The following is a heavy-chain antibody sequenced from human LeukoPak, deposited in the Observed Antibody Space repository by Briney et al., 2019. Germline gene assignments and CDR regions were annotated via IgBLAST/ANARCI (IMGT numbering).Heavy chain of an antibody. CDR2: ISDSGST. Sequence: PSETLSLTCTVSGGSITGYYWTWIRQPPGKGLEWIGYISDSGSTNYNPSLTSQVTMSVDSSNTEFSLRLTSVAAADTAVYYCARVFRGAVTSNWFDPWGQGTLVTVSS. CDR1: GGSITGYY. J-gene: IGHJ5*02. V-gene: IGHV4-59*01. CDR3: ARVFRGAVTSNWFDP. D-gene: IGHD4-17*01.